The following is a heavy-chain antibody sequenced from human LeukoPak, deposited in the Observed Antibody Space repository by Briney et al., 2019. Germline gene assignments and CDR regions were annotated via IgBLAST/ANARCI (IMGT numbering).Heavy chain of an antibody. V-gene: IGHV3-48*01. CDR3: ARVLGVAVAGSFDY. J-gene: IGHJ4*02. D-gene: IGHD6-19*01. CDR1: GFTFSSYS. CDR2: ISSSSSTI. Sequence: GGSLRLSCAASGFTFSSYSMNWVRQAPGKGLEWDSYISSSSSTIYYADSVKGRFTISRDNAKNSLYLQMNSLRAEDTAVYYCARVLGVAVAGSFDYWGQGTLVTVSS.